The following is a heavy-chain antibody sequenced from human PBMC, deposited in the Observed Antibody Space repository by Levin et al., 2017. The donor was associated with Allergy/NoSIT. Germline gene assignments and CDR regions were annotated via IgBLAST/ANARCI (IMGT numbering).Heavy chain of an antibody. J-gene: IGHJ4*02. CDR1: GFTFSSYW. CDR2: INSDGSST. Sequence: GGSLRLSCGASGFTFSSYWMHWVRQAPGRGLVWVSRINSDGSSTTYADSVKGQVTISRDNAKNTLYLQMNSLRAEDTAVYYCAKGGGKVFDYWGQGTLVTVSS. D-gene: IGHD3-16*01. CDR3: AKGGGKVFDY. V-gene: IGHV3-74*01.